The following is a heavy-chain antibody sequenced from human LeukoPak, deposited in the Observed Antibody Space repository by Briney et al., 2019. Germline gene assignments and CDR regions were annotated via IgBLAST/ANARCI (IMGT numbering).Heavy chain of an antibody. V-gene: IGHV4-59*01. J-gene: IGHJ4*02. CDR1: GGSFSGYY. Sequence: SETLSLTCAVYGGSFSGYYWSWIRQPPGKGLEWIGYIYYSGSTNYNPSLKSRVTISVDTSKNQFSLKLSSVTAADTAVYHCAREAMYSYGNNFDYWGQGTLVTVSS. CDR2: IYYSGST. CDR3: AREAMYSYGNNFDY. D-gene: IGHD5-18*01.